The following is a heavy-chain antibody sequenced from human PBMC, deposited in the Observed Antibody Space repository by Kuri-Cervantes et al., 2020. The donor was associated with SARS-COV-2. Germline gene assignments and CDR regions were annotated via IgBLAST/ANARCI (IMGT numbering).Heavy chain of an antibody. Sequence: ASVKVSCKASGYTFTGYYMHWVRQAPGQGLEWMGWINPNSGGTNYAQKFQGRVTMTRDTSISTAYMELSRLRSDDTAVYYCARALFSSSYYFDYWGQGTLVTVSS. CDR2: INPNSGGT. D-gene: IGHD6-6*01. V-gene: IGHV1-2*02. CDR3: ARALFSSSYYFDY. J-gene: IGHJ4*02. CDR1: GYTFTGYY.